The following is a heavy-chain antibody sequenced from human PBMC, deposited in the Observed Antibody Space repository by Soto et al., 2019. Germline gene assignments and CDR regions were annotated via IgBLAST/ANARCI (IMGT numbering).Heavy chain of an antibody. CDR3: ASERSGSSDY. CDR2: MNPNSGNT. D-gene: IGHD1-26*01. Sequence: QVQLVQSGAEVKKPGASVKVSCKASGYTFTSYDINWVRQATGQGLEWMGCMNPNSGNTGYAQKLQGRVTMTRYTSLSTAYMELSSLTSEDSAVYYCASERSGSSDYVGQGTLATVSS. V-gene: IGHV1-8*01. CDR1: GYTFTSYD. J-gene: IGHJ4*02.